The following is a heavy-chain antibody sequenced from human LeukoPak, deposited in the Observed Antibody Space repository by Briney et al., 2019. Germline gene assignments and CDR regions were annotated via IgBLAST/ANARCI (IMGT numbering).Heavy chain of an antibody. CDR3: AREGMIATGREPAEI. Sequence: SETLSLPCSVSGGSISSSYWSWIPHAPGKGLEWIGQIYYSGSTNYNPALKSRVTISVDTSKNQFSLKLSSVTAADTAVYYCAREGMIATGREPAEIWGQGTMVTVSS. V-gene: IGHV4-59*01. J-gene: IGHJ3*02. CDR1: GGSISSSY. D-gene: IGHD3-22*01. CDR2: IYYSGST.